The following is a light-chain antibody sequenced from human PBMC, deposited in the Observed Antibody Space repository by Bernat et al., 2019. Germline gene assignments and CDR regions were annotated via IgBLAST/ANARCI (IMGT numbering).Light chain of an antibody. J-gene: IGLJ3*02. Sequence: QPALTQPASVSGSPGPSITISCPGTSSDVGGYDYVSRYHQHPGRAPKLLIYDVRDRPSGISNLFSGSKSGDTASLTISGLLAEDEADYYCSSYTSSSTLVFGGGTRLTVL. CDR2: DVR. CDR1: SSDVGGYDY. V-gene: IGLV2-14*03. CDR3: SSYTSSSTLV.